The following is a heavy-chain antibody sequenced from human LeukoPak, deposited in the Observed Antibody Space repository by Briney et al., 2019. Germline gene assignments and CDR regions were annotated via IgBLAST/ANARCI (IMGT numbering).Heavy chain of an antibody. CDR2: INPNSGGT. J-gene: IGHJ4*02. CDR3: ARDLYYYDSSGYYYYCDY. D-gene: IGHD3-22*01. Sequence: ASVKVSCKASGYTFTGYYMHWVRQAPGQGLEWMGWINPNSGGTNYAQKFQGRVTMTRDTSISTAYMELSRLRSDDTAVYYCARDLYYYDSSGYYYYCDYWGQGTLVTVSS. V-gene: IGHV1-2*02. CDR1: GYTFTGYY.